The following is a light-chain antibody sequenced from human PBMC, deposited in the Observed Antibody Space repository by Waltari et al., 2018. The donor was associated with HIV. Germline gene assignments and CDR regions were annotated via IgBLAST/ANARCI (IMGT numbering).Light chain of an antibody. V-gene: IGLV1-44*01. J-gene: IGLJ3*02. CDR3: ATWDDSLNGWV. CDR2: TNN. CDR1: SSNIATNT. Sequence: QSVLTQPPSASGTPGQRVTISCSGSSSNIATNTLNWYQQLPGTAPKLLISTNNQRPSGVPARFSGSKSGTSASLAISGLQSDDDADYYCATWDDSLNGWVFGGGTRLTVL.